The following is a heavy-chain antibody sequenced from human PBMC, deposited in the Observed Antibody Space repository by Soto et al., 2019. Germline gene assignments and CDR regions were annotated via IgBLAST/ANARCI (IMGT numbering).Heavy chain of an antibody. J-gene: IGHJ4*02. Sequence: GASVKVSCKASGGTFSSYTISWVRQAPGQGLEWMGRIIPILGIANYAQKFQGRVTITADKSTSTAYMELSSLRSEDTAVYYCARKVRGSYFDYWGQGTLVTVSS. CDR2: IIPILGIA. D-gene: IGHD3-10*01. CDR3: ARKVRGSYFDY. V-gene: IGHV1-69*02. CDR1: GGTFSSYT.